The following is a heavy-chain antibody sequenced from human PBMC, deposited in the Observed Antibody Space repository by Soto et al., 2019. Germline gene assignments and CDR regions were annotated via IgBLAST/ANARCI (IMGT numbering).Heavy chain of an antibody. J-gene: IGHJ6*03. CDR1: GFTFSSYA. Sequence: GGSLRLSCAASGFTFSSYAMSWVRQAPGKGLEWVSAISGSGGSTYYADSVKGRFTISRDNSKNTLYLQMNSLRAEDTAVYYCARQIGYQLRYYYYYYMDVWGKGTTVTVSS. CDR3: ARQIGYQLRYYYYYYMDV. V-gene: IGHV3-23*01. CDR2: ISGSGGST. D-gene: IGHD2-2*01.